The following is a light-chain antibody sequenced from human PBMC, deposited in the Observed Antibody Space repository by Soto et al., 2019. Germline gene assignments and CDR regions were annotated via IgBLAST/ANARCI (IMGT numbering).Light chain of an antibody. CDR1: SSNIGNNY. V-gene: IGLV1-51*01. CDR3: GTWDSSLSAFYV. Sequence: QSVLTQPPSVSAAPGQKVTISCSGSSSNIGNNYVSWYQQLPGTAPKLLIYDNNKRPSGIPDRFSGSKSGTSATLVITGLQTGDEADYYCGTWDSSLSAFYVFGTGTKLTVL. CDR2: DNN. J-gene: IGLJ1*01.